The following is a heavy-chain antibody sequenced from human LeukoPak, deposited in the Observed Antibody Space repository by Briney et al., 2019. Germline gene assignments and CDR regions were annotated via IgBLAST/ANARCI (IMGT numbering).Heavy chain of an antibody. Sequence: GGSLRLSCAVSGFTFSSYAMSWVRQAPGKGLEWVSAISGSGGSTYYADSVKGRFTISRDNSKNTLYLQMNSLRAEDTAVYYCAKDFNYYDSSGYDWGQGTLVTVSS. V-gene: IGHV3-23*01. J-gene: IGHJ4*02. CDR3: AKDFNYYDSSGYD. CDR1: GFTFSSYA. D-gene: IGHD3-22*01. CDR2: ISGSGGST.